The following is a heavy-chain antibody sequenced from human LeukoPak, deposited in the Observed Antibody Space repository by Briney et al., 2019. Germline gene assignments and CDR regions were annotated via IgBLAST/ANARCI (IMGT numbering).Heavy chain of an antibody. J-gene: IGHJ5*02. CDR1: GGSLRGYY. V-gene: IGHV4-34*01. CDR2: INHSGST. CDR3: ARQVDQRLYWGPVSKYNWFDP. Sequence: PSETLSLTCAVYGGSLRGYYWSWIRQPPGKGLEWIGEINHSGSTNYNPSLKSRVPISVDTSKIQVSLKLSSVSAADTAVYYCARQVDQRLYWGPVSKYNWFDPWGQGTLVTVSS. D-gene: IGHD2-2*02.